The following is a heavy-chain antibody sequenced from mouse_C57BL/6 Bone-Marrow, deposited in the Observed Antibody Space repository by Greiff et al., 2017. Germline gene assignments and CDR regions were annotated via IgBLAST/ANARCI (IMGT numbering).Heavy chain of an antibody. CDR2: IWTGGGT. Sequence: VKLVESGPGLVAPSQSLSITCTVSGFSLTSYAISWVRQPPGKGLEWLGVIWTGGGTNYNSALKSRLSISKDNSKSHVFLKMNSLQTDDTARYYCARNAYYSNYAWFAYWGQGTLVTVSA. D-gene: IGHD2-5*01. CDR1: GFSLTSYA. V-gene: IGHV2-9-1*01. CDR3: ARNAYYSNYAWFAY. J-gene: IGHJ3*01.